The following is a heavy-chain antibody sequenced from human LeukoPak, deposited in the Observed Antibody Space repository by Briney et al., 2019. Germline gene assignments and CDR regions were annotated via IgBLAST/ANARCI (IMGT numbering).Heavy chain of an antibody. CDR3: ARDLQAMFDY. CDR1: GFTFSSYA. V-gene: IGHV3-30-3*01. CDR2: ISYDGSNK. D-gene: IGHD5-18*01. J-gene: IGHJ4*02. Sequence: PGGSLRLSCAASGFTFSSYAMHWVRQAPGKGLEWVAVISYDGSNKYYADSVKGRFTISRDNSKNTLYLQMNSLRAEDTAVYYCARDLQAMFDYWGQGTLVTVSS.